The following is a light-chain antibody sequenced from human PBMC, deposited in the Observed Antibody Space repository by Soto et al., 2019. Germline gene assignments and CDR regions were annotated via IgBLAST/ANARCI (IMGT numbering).Light chain of an antibody. V-gene: IGKV1-5*01. CDR1: QSVSRW. J-gene: IGKJ2*01. Sequence: DSQMTQSPSTLSASVGDRVTITCRASQSVSRWLAWYHQKPGKAPKVLIYDVSSLQSGAPSRFSGSGSETEFTLTISSLQPDDFATYYCQQYNTFPVTFGQGTKLEIK. CDR3: QQYNTFPVT. CDR2: DVS.